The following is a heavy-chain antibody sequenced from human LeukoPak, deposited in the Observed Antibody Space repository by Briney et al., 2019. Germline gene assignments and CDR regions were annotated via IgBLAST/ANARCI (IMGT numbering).Heavy chain of an antibody. Sequence: ASVKVSCKASGYSFTAYGMGWLRQAPGQGLEWMGWISGHTGTAIYAQNLQGRVTLTADTFTSTVYMEMRSLRSDDTAVYYCARGGSGDHQEQLGPPGYYHYMDAWGTGTTVTVSS. CDR1: GYSFTAYG. V-gene: IGHV1-18*01. CDR2: ISGHTGTA. CDR3: ARGGSGDHQEQLGPPGYYHYMDA. J-gene: IGHJ6*03. D-gene: IGHD3-10*01.